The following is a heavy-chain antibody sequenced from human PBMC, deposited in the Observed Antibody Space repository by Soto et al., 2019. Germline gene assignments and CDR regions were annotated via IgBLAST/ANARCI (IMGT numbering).Heavy chain of an antibody. V-gene: IGHV1-46*01. Sequence: ASVKVSCKAPGDTFTSYYMHWVRQAPGHGLEWMGVINPNGGSTRFAQKFQGRVTMTRDTSTSTVYMELRGLTSEDTAVYYCARSSGGGYGIIIEGTKWFAQWGQGTWSQS. CDR3: ARSSGGGYGIIIEGTKWFAQ. CDR2: INPNGGST. D-gene: IGHD1-26*01. J-gene: IGHJ5*02. CDR1: GDTFTSYY.